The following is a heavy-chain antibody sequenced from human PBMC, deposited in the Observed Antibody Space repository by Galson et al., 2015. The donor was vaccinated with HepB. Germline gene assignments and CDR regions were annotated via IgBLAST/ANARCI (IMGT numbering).Heavy chain of an antibody. V-gene: IGHV1-69*13. Sequence: SVTVSCKASGGTFSSYAISWVRQAPGQGLEWMGGIIPIFGTANYAQKFQGRVTITADESTSTAYMELSSLRSEDTAVYYCARIIIRLGGFPPGYWGRASGAQGPRSPLPWG. CDR1: GGTFSSYA. CDR2: IIPIFGTA. CDR3: ARIIIRLGGFPPGYWGRASGAQGPRSPLP. D-gene: IGHD3-16*01. J-gene: IGHJ5*02.